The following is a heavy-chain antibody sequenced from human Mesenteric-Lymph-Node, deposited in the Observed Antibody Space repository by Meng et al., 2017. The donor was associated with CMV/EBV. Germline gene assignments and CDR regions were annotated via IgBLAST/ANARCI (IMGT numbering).Heavy chain of an antibody. CDR1: GYTFGAYY. J-gene: IGHJ5*02. V-gene: IGHV1-2*02. D-gene: IGHD1-26*01. CDR2: INPNSGGA. CDR3: ARTLLLVGAPGAFDP. Sequence: ASVKVSCKASGYTFGAYYMHWVRQAPGQGLEWMGWINPNSGGANYVQNFQGRVTMTRDTSVSTAHMELTRLRSDDTAVYYCARTLLLVGAPGAFDPWGQGTLVTVSS.